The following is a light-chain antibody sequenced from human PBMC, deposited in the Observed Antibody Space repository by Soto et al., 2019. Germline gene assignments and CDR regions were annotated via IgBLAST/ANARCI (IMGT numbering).Light chain of an antibody. J-gene: IGKJ4*01. CDR1: QSVSSNY. Sequence: EIVLTQSPGTLSLSPGERATISCRASQSVSSNYLAWYQQKPGQAPRLLIYGASSRATGIPDRFSGSGSGTDFTLTISRLEPEDFVVYYCQQYGSSPPLTFGGGTKVDIK. V-gene: IGKV3-20*01. CDR2: GAS. CDR3: QQYGSSPPLT.